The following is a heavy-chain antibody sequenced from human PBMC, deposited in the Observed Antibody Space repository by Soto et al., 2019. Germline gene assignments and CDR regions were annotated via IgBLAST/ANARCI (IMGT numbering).Heavy chain of an antibody. Sequence: PSETLSLTCTVSGGSISSYYWSWIRQPPGKGLEWIGYIYYSGSTNYNPSLKSRVTISVDTSKNQFSLKLSSVTAADTAVYYCVRLPHWLRGSGSYLRLSRFDPWGQGTLVTVSS. CDR3: VRLPHWLRGSGSYLRLSRFDP. J-gene: IGHJ5*02. V-gene: IGHV4-59*01. CDR1: GGSISSYY. D-gene: IGHD3-10*01. CDR2: IYYSGST.